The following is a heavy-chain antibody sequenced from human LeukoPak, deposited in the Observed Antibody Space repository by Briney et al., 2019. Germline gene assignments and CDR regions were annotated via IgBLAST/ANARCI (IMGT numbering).Heavy chain of an antibody. D-gene: IGHD6-19*01. V-gene: IGHV4-31*03. J-gene: IGHJ4*02. CDR2: IYYSGST. CDR1: GGSISSGGYY. CDR3: ARARALQQWLGGYFDY. Sequence: SETLSLTCTVSGGSISSGGYYWSWIRQHPGKGLEWIGYIYYSGSTYYNPSLKSRVTISVDTSKNQFSLKLSSVTAADTAVYYCARARALQQWLGGYFDYWAREPWSPSPQ.